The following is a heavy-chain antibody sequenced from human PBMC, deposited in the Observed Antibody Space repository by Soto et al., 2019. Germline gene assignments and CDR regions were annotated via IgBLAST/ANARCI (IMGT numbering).Heavy chain of an antibody. CDR1: GGSISSSSYS. V-gene: IGHV4-39*01. Sequence: QLQLQESGPRLVKPSETLSLTCSVSGGSISSSSYSWGWIRQPPGKGLEWIGTIYYSGSTHYNPSLGGRVAISADTPNNRLSLRLSSVTAADTAVYYCGRQPGHCGSTTCFGYYSVDVWGQGTTVTVS. CDR3: GRQPGHCGSTTCFGYYSVDV. CDR2: IYYSGST. D-gene: IGHD2-2*01. J-gene: IGHJ6*02.